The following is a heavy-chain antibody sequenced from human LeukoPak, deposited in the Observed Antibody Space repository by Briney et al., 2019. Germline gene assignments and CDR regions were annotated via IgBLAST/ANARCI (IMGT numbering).Heavy chain of an antibody. CDR1: GFTFSSYS. J-gene: IGHJ6*03. Sequence: PGGSLRLSCAASGFTFSSYSVNWVRQAPGKGLEWVSSISSSSSYVYYADSVKGRFTISRDNAKNSLYLQMNSLRAEDTAVYYCARWCSSTSCYIYYMDVWGKGTTVTVSS. CDR3: ARWCSSTSCYIYYMDV. V-gene: IGHV3-21*01. CDR2: ISSSSSYV. D-gene: IGHD2-2*02.